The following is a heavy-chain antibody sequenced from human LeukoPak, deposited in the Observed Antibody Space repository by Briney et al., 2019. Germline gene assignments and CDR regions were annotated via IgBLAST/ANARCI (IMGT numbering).Heavy chain of an antibody. CDR3: AKDWSGGWALDY. CDR2: ISYDGSNK. J-gene: IGHJ4*02. Sequence: PGGSLRLSCAASGFTFSSYGMHWVRQAPGKGLEWVAVISYDGSNKYYADSVKGRFTISRDNSKNTLYLQMNSLRAEDTAVYYCAKDWSGGWALDYWGQGTLVIVSS. D-gene: IGHD3-3*01. V-gene: IGHV3-30*18. CDR1: GFTFSSYG.